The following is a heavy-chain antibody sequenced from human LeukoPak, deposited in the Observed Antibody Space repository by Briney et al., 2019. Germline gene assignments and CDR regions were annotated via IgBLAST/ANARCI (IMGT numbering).Heavy chain of an antibody. Sequence: ASVKVSCKASGYTFTGYHMHWVRQAPGQGLEWMGRINPNSGDTNYAQKFQGRVTMTRDTSISTAYMELSSLTSEDTAVYYCARGRWSATTASYYLDFWGQGSLVTVSS. CDR3: ARGRWSATTASYYLDF. V-gene: IGHV1-2*06. J-gene: IGHJ4*02. D-gene: IGHD5-24*01. CDR2: INPNSGDT. CDR1: GYTFTGYH.